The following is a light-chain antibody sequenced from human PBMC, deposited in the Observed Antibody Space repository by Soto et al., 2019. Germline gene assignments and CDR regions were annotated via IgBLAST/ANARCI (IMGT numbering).Light chain of an antibody. CDR3: QTWDTGIRVV. J-gene: IGLJ2*01. V-gene: IGLV4-69*01. CDR1: SGHGSYA. CDR2: LNSDGSH. Sequence: QLVLTQSPSASASLGASVKLTCTLNSGHGSYAIAWHQQQPEKGPRYLMKLNSDGSHSKGDGIPDRFSGSSSGAERYLTISSLQSEDEADYYCQTWDTGIRVVFGGGTKLTVL.